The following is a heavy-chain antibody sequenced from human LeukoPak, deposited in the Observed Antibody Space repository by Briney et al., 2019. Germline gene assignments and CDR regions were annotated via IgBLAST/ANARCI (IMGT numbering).Heavy chain of an antibody. CDR3: ARLLYYGMDV. CDR1: GFTLSSYE. V-gene: IGHV3-48*03. CDR2: ISSSGSTI. Sequence: GGSLRLSCAASGFTLSSYEMNWVSQAPGKGLEWVSYISSSGSTIYYADSVKGRFTISRDNAKNSLYLQMNSLRAEDTAAYYCARLLYYGMDVWGQGTTVTVSS. J-gene: IGHJ6*02.